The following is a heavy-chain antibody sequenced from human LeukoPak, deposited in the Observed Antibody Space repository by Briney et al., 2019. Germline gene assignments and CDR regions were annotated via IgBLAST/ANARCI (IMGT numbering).Heavy chain of an antibody. J-gene: IGHJ6*02. CDR2: INHSGGT. V-gene: IGHV4-34*01. CDR3: ARAPGYCSSTSCYKYYYYGMDV. Sequence: SETLSLTCAVYGGSFSGYYWSWIRQPPGKGLEWIGEINHSGGTNYNPSLKSRVTISVDTSKNQFSLKLSSVTAADTAVYYCARAPGYCSSTSCYKYYYYGMDVWGQGTTVTVSS. D-gene: IGHD2-2*03. CDR1: GGSFSGYY.